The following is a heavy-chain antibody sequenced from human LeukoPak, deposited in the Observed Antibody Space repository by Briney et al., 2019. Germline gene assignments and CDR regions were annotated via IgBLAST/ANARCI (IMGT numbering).Heavy chain of an antibody. CDR3: AKAAPSMGGFDY. J-gene: IGHJ4*02. CDR2: ISGSGGST. CDR1: GFTFSSYA. V-gene: IGHV3-23*01. Sequence: PGGSLRLSCAASGFTFSSYAMTWVRQAPGKGLEWASGISGSGGSTYYADSVKGRFTISRDNSKNTLYLQMNSLRAEDTAVYYCAKAAPSMGGFDYWGQGTLVAVSS. D-gene: IGHD6-13*01.